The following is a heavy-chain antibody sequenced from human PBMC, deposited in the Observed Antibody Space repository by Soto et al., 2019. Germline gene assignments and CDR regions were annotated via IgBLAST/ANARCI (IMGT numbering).Heavy chain of an antibody. J-gene: IGHJ6*03. D-gene: IGHD1-1*01. CDR1: GFTFSSYW. V-gene: IGHV3-74*01. CDR3: ATSTGTTGTAYYYYMDV. CDR2: INSDGSST. Sequence: GGSLRLSCAASGFTFSSYWMHWVRQAPGKGLVWVSRINSDGSSTSYADSVKGRFTISRDNAKNTLYLQMNSLRAEDTAVYYCATSTGTTGTAYYYYMDVWGKGTTVTVSS.